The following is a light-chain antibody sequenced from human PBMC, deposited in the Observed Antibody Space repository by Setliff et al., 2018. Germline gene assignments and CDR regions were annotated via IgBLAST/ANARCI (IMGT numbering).Light chain of an antibody. CDR2: EVS. CDR3: CSYAGSGTFYV. CDR1: SSDVGGYNY. Sequence: QSVLTQPAAVSGSPGQSITISCAGTSSDVGGYNYVSWYQQQPGKGPKLMIYEVSKRPSGVSNRFSGSKSGNTASLSISGLGAEDEADYYCCSYAGSGTFYVFGTGTKVTVL. V-gene: IGLV2-23*02. J-gene: IGLJ1*01.